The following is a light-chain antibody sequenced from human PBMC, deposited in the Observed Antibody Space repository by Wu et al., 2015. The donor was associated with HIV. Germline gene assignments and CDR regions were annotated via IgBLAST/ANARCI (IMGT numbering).Light chain of an antibody. CDR2: GAA. Sequence: DIVLTQFPGTLSLSPGERATLSCRASQTVNNSFLAWYQQKPGQAPTLLIFGAASRASGIPDRFSGSGSGTDFTLTINRLEPEDFAVYYCHQYGDSPQTFGQGTKVEIK. CDR3: HQYGDSPQT. J-gene: IGKJ1*01. CDR1: QTVNNSF. V-gene: IGKV3-20*01.